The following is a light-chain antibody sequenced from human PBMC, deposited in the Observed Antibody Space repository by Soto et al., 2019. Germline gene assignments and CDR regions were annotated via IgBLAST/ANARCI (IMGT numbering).Light chain of an antibody. CDR3: QQYNNWLRT. V-gene: IGKV3-15*01. CDR1: QSVSSN. Sequence: EIVMTQSPATLSVSPGERATLSCRASQSVSSNLAWYQQKPGQAPRLLIYGASTRATGIPARFSGSGSGTECTLTIRSLQSEDFAVYYCQQYNNWLRTFGQGTKVEIK. CDR2: GAS. J-gene: IGKJ1*01.